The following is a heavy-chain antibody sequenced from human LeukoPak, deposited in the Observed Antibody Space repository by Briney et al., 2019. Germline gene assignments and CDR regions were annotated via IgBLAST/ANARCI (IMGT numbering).Heavy chain of an antibody. J-gene: IGHJ3*02. CDR2: IYYSGST. Sequence: SETLSLTCTVSGGSISSSSYYWGWIRQPPGKGLEWIGSIYYSGSTYYNPSLKSRVTISVDTSKNQFSLKLSSVTAADTAVYYCARRSGITMIVVDRAAFDIWGQGTMVTVSP. V-gene: IGHV4-39*01. D-gene: IGHD3-22*01. CDR1: GGSISSSSYY. CDR3: ARRSGITMIVVDRAAFDI.